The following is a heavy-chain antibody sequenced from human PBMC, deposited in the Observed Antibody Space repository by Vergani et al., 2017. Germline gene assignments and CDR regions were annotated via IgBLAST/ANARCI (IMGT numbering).Heavy chain of an antibody. J-gene: IGHJ6*02. CDR1: GYNFTRYG. CDR3: ARDPDIVLVPPAPFYYYYYGMSV. CDR2: ISAYNGHT. Sequence: QVQLVQSGAEVKKPGASVKVSCKASGYNFTRYGISWVRQAPGQGLEWMGWISAYNGHTNYAQKLQGGVTMTTETSTRTAYMELRSLSSDDTAVYYCARDPDIVLVPPAPFYYYYYGMSVWGQGTTVTVS. D-gene: IGHD2-2*01. V-gene: IGHV1-18*04.